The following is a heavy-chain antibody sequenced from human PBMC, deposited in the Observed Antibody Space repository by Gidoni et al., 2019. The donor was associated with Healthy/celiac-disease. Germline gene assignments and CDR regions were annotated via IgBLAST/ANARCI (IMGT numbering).Heavy chain of an antibody. J-gene: IGHJ3*02. CDR2: IWYDGSNK. V-gene: IGHV3-33*01. D-gene: IGHD2-15*01. CDR3: ARELLGYCSGGSCYGFAFDI. CDR1: GFTFSSYG. Sequence: QVQLVESGGGVVQPGRSLRLSCAASGFTFSSYGMHWVRQAPGKGLEWVAVIWYDGSNKYYADSVKGRFTISRDNSKNTLYLQMNSLRAEDTAVYYCARELLGYCSGGSCYGFAFDIWGQGTMVTVSS.